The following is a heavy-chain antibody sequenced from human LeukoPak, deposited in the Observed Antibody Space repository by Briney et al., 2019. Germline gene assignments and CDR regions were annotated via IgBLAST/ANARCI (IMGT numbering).Heavy chain of an antibody. CDR1: GGTFSSYA. Sequence: SVKVSCKASGGTFSSYAISWVRQAPGQGLEWMGGIIPIFGAANYAQKFQGRVTITADESTSTAYMELSSLRSEDTAVYYCASWRRYNWNDEFDYWGQGTLVTVSS. CDR3: ASWRRYNWNDEFDY. D-gene: IGHD1-1*01. J-gene: IGHJ4*02. CDR2: IIPIFGAA. V-gene: IGHV1-69*01.